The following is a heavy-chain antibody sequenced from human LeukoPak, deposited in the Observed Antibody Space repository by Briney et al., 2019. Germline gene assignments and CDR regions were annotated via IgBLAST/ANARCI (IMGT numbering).Heavy chain of an antibody. J-gene: IGHJ4*02. D-gene: IGHD3-16*01. CDR3: ARGGGSYSSSLDY. V-gene: IGHV1-8*01. CDR2: MNPNSGNT. Sequence: ASVTVSFKASGYTFTIYDINWVRQATGQGREWMGWMNPNSGNTGYPQKFQGRLTMTRNTSISTAYMELSSLRSEDTAVYYCARGGGSYSSSLDYWGQGTLVTVSS. CDR1: GYTFTIYD.